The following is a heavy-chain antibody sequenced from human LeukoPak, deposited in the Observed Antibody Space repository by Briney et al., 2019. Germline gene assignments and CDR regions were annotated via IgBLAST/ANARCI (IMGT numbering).Heavy chain of an antibody. Sequence: ASVKVSCKASGYTFTSYGISWVRQAPGQGLEWMGWISAYNGNTNYVQKLQGRVTMTTDTSTSTAYMELRSLRSDDTAVYYCAREGYDFWSGYYMGYWGQGTLVTVSS. D-gene: IGHD3-3*01. CDR2: ISAYNGNT. V-gene: IGHV1-18*01. CDR3: AREGYDFWSGYYMGY. J-gene: IGHJ4*02. CDR1: GYTFTSYG.